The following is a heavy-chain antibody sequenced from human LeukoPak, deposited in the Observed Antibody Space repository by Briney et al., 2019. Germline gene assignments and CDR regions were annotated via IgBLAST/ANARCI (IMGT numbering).Heavy chain of an antibody. CDR3: ARVMTTVNAFDF. CDR1: GFTFSDYY. J-gene: IGHJ3*01. V-gene: IGHV3-72*01. CDR2: SRNKLNSYTT. Sequence: GGSLRLSCAASGFTFSDYYIDWVRQAPGKGLGWVGRSRNKLNSYTTEYAASVKGRFTTSRDVSKNSLYLQMNSLKTEDTAVYYCARVMTTVNAFDFWGQGTMVIVSS. D-gene: IGHD4-17*01.